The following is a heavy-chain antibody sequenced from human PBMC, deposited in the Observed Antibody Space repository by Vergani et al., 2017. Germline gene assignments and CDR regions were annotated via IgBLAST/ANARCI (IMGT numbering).Heavy chain of an antibody. Sequence: EVQLVESGGGLVQPGRSLRLSCAASGFTFDDYAMHWVRQAPGKGLEWVSGISWNSGSIGYADSVKGRFTISRDNAKNSLYLQMNSLRAEDTAVYYCARGYSGYDYLFQVRYYYYGMDVWGQGTTVTVSS. CDR1: GFTFDDYA. J-gene: IGHJ6*02. D-gene: IGHD5-12*01. V-gene: IGHV3-9*01. CDR3: ARGYSGYDYLFQVRYYYYGMDV. CDR2: ISWNSGSI.